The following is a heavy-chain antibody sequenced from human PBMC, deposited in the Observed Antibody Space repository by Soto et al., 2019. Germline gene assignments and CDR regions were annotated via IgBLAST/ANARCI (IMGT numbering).Heavy chain of an antibody. D-gene: IGHD3-22*01. CDR1: GFTFGDYA. J-gene: IGHJ4*02. Sequence: GGSLRLSCTASGFTFGDYAMSWVRQAPGKGLEWVGFIRSKAYGGTTEYAASVKGRFTISRDDSKSIAYLQMNSLKTEDTAVYYCTRERHYDSSGYLGYWGQGTLVTAPQ. V-gene: IGHV3-49*04. CDR2: IRSKAYGGTT. CDR3: TRERHYDSSGYLGY.